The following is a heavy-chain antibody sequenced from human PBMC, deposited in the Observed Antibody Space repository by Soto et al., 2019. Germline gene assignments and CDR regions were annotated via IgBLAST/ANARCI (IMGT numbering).Heavy chain of an antibody. V-gene: IGHV4-59*01. Sequence: PSETLSLNCTGSGGSINDFYWSWIRQPPGKGLEWIGYIYYSGSTDYNPSLKARVTISVDTSKNQFSLKLRSVTAADTAVYYGARVGGVAARTFDYWGQGTLVTVSS. J-gene: IGHJ4*02. CDR1: GGSINDFY. CDR2: IYYSGST. CDR3: ARVGGVAARTFDY. D-gene: IGHD6-6*01.